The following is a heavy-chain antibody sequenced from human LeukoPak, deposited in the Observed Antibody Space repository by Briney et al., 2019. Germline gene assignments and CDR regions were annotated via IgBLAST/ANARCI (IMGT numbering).Heavy chain of an antibody. CDR3: AKDQKSIAATGYDY. D-gene: IGHD6-13*01. V-gene: IGHV3-23*01. CDR2: ISGSGGST. Sequence: GGSLRLSCAASGFTFANYAMSWVRQGPGKGLEWVSTISGSGGSTYYADSVKGRFTISRDNSKNTLFLQMNSLRADDMAVYFCAKDQKSIAATGYDYWGQGTLVTVSS. J-gene: IGHJ4*02. CDR1: GFTFANYA.